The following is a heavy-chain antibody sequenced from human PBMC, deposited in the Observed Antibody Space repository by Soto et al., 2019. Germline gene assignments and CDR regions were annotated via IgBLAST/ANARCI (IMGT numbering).Heavy chain of an antibody. D-gene: IGHD5-12*01. J-gene: IGHJ6*02. Sequence: PGGSLRLSCAASGFNFSSYSMNWVRQAPGKGLEWISFISFSSGTIYYADSVKGRFTIFRDNSKNTLYLQMNSLRAEDTAVYYCARDYYRFNSGYGFSMDVWGQGTTVTVSS. CDR1: GFNFSSYS. CDR3: ARDYYRFNSGYGFSMDV. V-gene: IGHV3-48*01. CDR2: ISFSSGTI.